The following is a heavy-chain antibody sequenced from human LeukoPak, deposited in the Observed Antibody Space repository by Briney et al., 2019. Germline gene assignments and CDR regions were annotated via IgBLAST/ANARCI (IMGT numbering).Heavy chain of an antibody. CDR1: NGSISNYY. J-gene: IGHJ4*02. Sequence: KPSETLSLTCIVSNGSISNYYWSWIRQPPGKGLEWIGDVYYSGTTNYNPSLKSRVTISVDTSKIQFSLKLSSVTAGDTAVYYCARRTYYYDSSGYIPIYYFDYWGQGTLVTVSS. V-gene: IGHV4-59*01. CDR2: VYYSGTT. CDR3: ARRTYYYDSSGYIPIYYFDY. D-gene: IGHD3-22*01.